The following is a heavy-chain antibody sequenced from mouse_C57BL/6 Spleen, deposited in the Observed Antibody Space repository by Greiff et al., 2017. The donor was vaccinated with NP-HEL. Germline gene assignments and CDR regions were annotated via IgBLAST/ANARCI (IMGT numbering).Heavy chain of an antibody. D-gene: IGHD6-1*01. CDR2: INPYNGGT. J-gene: IGHJ4*01. V-gene: IGHV1-19*01. CDR3: ARGATALRGDYAMDY. CDR1: GYTFTDYY. Sequence: VQLQQSGPVLVKPGASVKMSCKASGYTFTDYYMNWVKQSHGKSLEWIGVINPYNGGTSYNQKFKGKATLTVDKSSSTAYMELNSLTSEDSAVYYCARGATALRGDYAMDYWGQGTSVTVSS.